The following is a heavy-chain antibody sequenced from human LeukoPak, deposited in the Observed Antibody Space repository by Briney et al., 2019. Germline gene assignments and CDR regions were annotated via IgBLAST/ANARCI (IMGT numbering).Heavy chain of an antibody. CDR1: GGSISSYY. V-gene: IGHV4-59*01. CDR3: ARVRGYCSSTSCNNWFDP. Sequence: SETLSLTCTVSGGSISSYYLSWIRQPPGKGLEWIGYIYYSGSTNYNPSLKRRVTISVDTSKNQFYLKLSSVTAADTAVYYCARVRGYCSSTSCNNWFDPWGQGTLVTVSS. D-gene: IGHD2-2*01. J-gene: IGHJ5*02. CDR2: IYYSGST.